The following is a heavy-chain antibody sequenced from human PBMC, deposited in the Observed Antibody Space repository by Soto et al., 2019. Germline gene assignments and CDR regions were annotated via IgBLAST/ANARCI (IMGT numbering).Heavy chain of an antibody. V-gene: IGHV5-51*01. J-gene: IGHJ4*02. CDR2: IYPGDSDT. D-gene: IGHD4-17*01. CDR3: VIQGYGGTPVDY. Sequence: GESLKISCKGSGYSFISHLIGWVRQMPGKGLEWMGSIYPGDSDTRNSPSFHGQVTISADKSIGTAYLQWSSLKASYSAMYYCVIQGYGGTPVDYWGQGTLVTVSS. CDR1: GYSFISHL.